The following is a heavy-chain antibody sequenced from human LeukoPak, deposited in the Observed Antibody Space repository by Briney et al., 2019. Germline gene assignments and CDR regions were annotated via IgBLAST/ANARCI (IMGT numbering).Heavy chain of an antibody. CDR1: GFTFSSYN. CDR3: ARDHGSDFDY. CDR2: ISSSSSYI. V-gene: IGHV3-21*06. Sequence: GGSLRPSCAASGFTFSSYNMNWVRQAPWKGLEWVSSISSSSSYIYYADSVKGRFTISRDNAKNSLFLQMDSLRAEDTAVYYCARDHGSDFDYWGQGILVTVSS. J-gene: IGHJ4*02.